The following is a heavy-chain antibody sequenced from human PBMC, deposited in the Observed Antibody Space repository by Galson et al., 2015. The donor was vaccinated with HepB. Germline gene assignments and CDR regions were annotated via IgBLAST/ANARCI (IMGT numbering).Heavy chain of an antibody. J-gene: IGHJ4*02. CDR2: IWYDGSKE. D-gene: IGHD6-13*01. Sequence: SLRLSCATSGFTFSNYAMHWVRQTPAMGLEWVAVIWYDGSKEYYADSVKGRFAIARDSSKNILFLQMNSLRTEDTAVYYCARDLGIAAAETFDYWGQGTLVTVSS. CDR3: ARDLGIAAAETFDY. CDR1: GFTFSNYA. V-gene: IGHV3-30*09.